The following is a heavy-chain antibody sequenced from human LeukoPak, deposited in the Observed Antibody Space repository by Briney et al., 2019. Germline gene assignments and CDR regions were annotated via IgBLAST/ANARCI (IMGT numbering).Heavy chain of an antibody. D-gene: IGHD6-13*01. Sequence: PSGALSLTCAVYGGSFSGYYWSWIRQPPGKGLEWIGEINHSGSTNYNPSLKSRVTISVDTSKNQFSLKLGSVTAADTAVYYCARLHSSSWYYGWFDPWGQGTLVTVSS. CDR2: INHSGST. V-gene: IGHV4-34*01. CDR3: ARLHSSSWYYGWFDP. CDR1: GGSFSGYY. J-gene: IGHJ5*02.